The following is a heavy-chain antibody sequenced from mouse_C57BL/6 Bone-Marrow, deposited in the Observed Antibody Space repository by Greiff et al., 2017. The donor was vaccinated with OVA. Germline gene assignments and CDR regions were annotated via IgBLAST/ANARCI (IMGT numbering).Heavy chain of an antibody. Sequence: QVQLKQPGAELVKPGASVKLSCKASGYTFTSYWMQWVKQRPGQGLEWIGEIDPSDSYTNYNQKFKGKATLTVDTSSSTAYMQLSSLTSEDSAVYYCARRGDWYFDVWGTGTTVTVSS. V-gene: IGHV1-50*01. CDR3: ARRGDWYFDV. J-gene: IGHJ1*03. CDR1: GYTFTSYW. CDR2: IDPSDSYT.